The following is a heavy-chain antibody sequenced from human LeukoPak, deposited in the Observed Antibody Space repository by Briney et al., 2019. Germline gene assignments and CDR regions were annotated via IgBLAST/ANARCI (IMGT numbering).Heavy chain of an antibody. Sequence: SVKVSCKASGGTFSSYAISWVRQAPGQGLEWMGGIIPIFGTANYAQKFQGRVTITTDESTSTAYMELSSLRSEDTAVYYCASRYCGSTSCRYYFDYWGQGTLVTVSS. J-gene: IGHJ4*02. CDR2: IIPIFGTA. CDR1: GGTFSSYA. CDR3: ASRYCGSTSCRYYFDY. D-gene: IGHD2-2*01. V-gene: IGHV1-69*05.